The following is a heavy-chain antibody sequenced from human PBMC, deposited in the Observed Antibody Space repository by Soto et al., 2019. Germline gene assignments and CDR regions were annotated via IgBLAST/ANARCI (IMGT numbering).Heavy chain of an antibody. CDR3: ARVRAITMVRGVIHDAFDI. V-gene: IGHV4-34*01. J-gene: IGHJ3*02. CDR2: INHSGST. CDR1: GGSFSGYY. Sequence: QVQLQQWGAGLLKPSETLSLTCAVYGGSFSGYYWSWIRQPPGKGLEWIGEINHSGSTNYNPSLKSRVTISVDTSKNQFSLKLSSVTAADTAVYYCARVRAITMVRGVIHDAFDIWGQGTMVTVSS. D-gene: IGHD3-10*01.